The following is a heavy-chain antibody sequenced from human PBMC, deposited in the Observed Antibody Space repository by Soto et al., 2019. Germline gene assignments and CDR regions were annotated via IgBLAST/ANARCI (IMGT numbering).Heavy chain of an antibody. J-gene: IGHJ4*02. CDR1: GFTLSGFD. CDR3: TRRYCSGGGCYSEFDY. Sequence: EVQLVESGGGLVQPGGSLKLSCAASGFTLSGFDIHWVRQASGEGLEWVGRIKTKGENYANALAASVKGRFTSSRDAPKNTAYLEMNSLKTEDTAVYYCTRRYCSGGGCYSEFDYWGQGTLVTVSS. V-gene: IGHV3-73*01. D-gene: IGHD2-15*01. CDR2: IKTKGENYAN.